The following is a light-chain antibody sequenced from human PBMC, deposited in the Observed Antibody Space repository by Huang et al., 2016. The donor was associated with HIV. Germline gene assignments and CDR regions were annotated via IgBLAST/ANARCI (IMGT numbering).Light chain of an antibody. V-gene: IGKV1-39*01. CDR2: VAS. Sequence: DIQMTQSPSSLSASVGDRVTIACRASQSIGNYLNWYQQKRGKAPRLLIHVASSLQSGVPSRFSGSGSGTDCTLTISSLQPEDFATYYCQQSYSALGLTFGGGTRVEIK. CDR3: QQSYSALGLT. J-gene: IGKJ4*01. CDR1: QSIGNY.